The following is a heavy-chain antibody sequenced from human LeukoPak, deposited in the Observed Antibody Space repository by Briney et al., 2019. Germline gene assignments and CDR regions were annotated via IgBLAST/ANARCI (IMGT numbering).Heavy chain of an antibody. V-gene: IGHV4-4*02. J-gene: IGHJ5*02. D-gene: IGHD2-2*01. CDR2: IYHSGST. CDR1: GGSISSSNW. CDR3: ARDPRYCSSTSCGGWFDP. Sequence: PSETLSLTCAVSGGSISSSNWWSWVRQPPGKGLEWIGEIYHSGSTNYNPSLKSRVTISVDKSKNQFSLKLSSVTAADTAVYYCARDPRYCSSTSCGGWFDPWGQGTLVTVSS.